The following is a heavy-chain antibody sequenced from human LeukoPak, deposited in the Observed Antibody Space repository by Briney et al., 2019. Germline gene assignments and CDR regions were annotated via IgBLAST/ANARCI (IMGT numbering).Heavy chain of an antibody. CDR3: ARRDDHGGYIDY. Sequence: SETLSLTCTVSGGSITSSIYFWGWIRQPPGKGLEWIGSIYYSGSTYYNPSLKSRVTISVDTSKNQFSLKLTSVTAADTALYYRARRDDHGGYIDYWGQGTLVTVSS. CDR2: IYYSGST. J-gene: IGHJ4*02. V-gene: IGHV4-39*01. CDR1: GGSITSSIYF. D-gene: IGHD4-23*01.